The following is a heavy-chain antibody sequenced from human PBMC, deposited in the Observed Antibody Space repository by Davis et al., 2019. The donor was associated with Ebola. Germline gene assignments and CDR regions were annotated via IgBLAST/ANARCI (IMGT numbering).Heavy chain of an antibody. CDR2: ISAYNGNT. CDR3: ARDRAGDYYYGMDV. D-gene: IGHD3-10*01. J-gene: IGHJ6*02. V-gene: IGHV1-18*01. CDR1: GGTFSSYA. Sequence: ASVKVSCKASGGTFSSYAISWVRQAPGQGLEWMGWISAYNGNTNYAQKLQGRVTMTTDTSTSTAYMELRSLRSEDTAVYYCARDRAGDYYYGMDVWGQGTTVTVSS.